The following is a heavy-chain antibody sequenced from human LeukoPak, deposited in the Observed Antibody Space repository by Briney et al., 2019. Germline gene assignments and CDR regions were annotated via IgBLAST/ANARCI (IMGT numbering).Heavy chain of an antibody. J-gene: IGHJ4*02. CDR1: GGSFSSYA. CDR3: AKQGAEVGATVAPGDY. Sequence: VASVKVSCKVSGGSFSSYALNWVRQAPGQGLEWMGGIIPIFGTANYAQNFQGRLTVAADESTSTAYMELSSLRSEDTAVYYCAKQGAEVGATVAPGDYWGQGTLVTVSS. V-gene: IGHV1-69*01. CDR2: IIPIFGTA. D-gene: IGHD1-26*01.